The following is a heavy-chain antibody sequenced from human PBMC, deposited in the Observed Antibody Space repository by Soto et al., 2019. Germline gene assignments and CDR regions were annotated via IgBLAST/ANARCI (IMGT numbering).Heavy chain of an antibody. CDR2: IYPSDSDT. V-gene: IGHV5-51*01. Sequence: GESLKISCKGSGYNFAGYWIAWVRQMPGKGLELMGIIYPSDSDTRYRPSFQGQVTISADKSISSAYLQWSSLRASDTAMYYCARGGVATRTSDYWGQGTPLNVSS. CDR3: ARGGVATRTSDY. J-gene: IGHJ4*02. D-gene: IGHD3-3*01. CDR1: GYNFAGYW.